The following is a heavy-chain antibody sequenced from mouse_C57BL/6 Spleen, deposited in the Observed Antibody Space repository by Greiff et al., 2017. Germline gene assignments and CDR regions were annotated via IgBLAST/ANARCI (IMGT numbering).Heavy chain of an antibody. V-gene: IGHV5-6*01. J-gene: IGHJ1*03. CDR2: ISSGGSYT. CDR3: ARQISTVVALRYWYFDV. D-gene: IGHD1-1*01. CDR1: GFTFSSYG. Sequence: EVQRVESGGDLVKPGGSLKLSCAASGFTFSSYGMSWVRQTPDKRLEWVATISSGGSYTYYPDSVKGRITISRDNSKNTAYLQLSSLKSEDTAMYDCARQISTVVALRYWYFDVWGTGTTVTVSS.